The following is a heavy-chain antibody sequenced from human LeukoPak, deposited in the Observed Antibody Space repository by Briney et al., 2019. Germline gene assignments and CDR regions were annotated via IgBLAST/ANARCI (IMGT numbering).Heavy chain of an antibody. V-gene: IGHV4-59*12. CDR1: GRPISNYY. D-gene: IGHD3-10*01. Sequence: SDTLSHTHTLSGRPISNYYERWIGPPPGGGLEWRGYIFHSGPTNDHPSLKRRVTMSVDTSTNQFSLKLSSLTAADTAVYSCARDFFNCYGSGSYSIHGMDVWGQGTTVIVSS. CDR2: IFHSGPT. CDR3: ARDFFNCYGSGSYSIHGMDV. J-gene: IGHJ6*02.